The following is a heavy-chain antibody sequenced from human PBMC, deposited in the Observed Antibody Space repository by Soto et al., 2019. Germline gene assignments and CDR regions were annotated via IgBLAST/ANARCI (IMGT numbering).Heavy chain of an antibody. D-gene: IGHD5-12*01. V-gene: IGHV3-33*01. CDR2: IWYDGSNK. Sequence: GGSLRLSCAASGFTFSSYGMHWVRQAPGKGLEWVAVIWYDGSNKYYADSVKGRFTISRDNSKNTLYLQMNSLRAEDTAVYYCARSRLPAYYYYGMDVWGQGTTVTVSS. CDR1: GFTFSSYG. CDR3: ARSRLPAYYYYGMDV. J-gene: IGHJ6*02.